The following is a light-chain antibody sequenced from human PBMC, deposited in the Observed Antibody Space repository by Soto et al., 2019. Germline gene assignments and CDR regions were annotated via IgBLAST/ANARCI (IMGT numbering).Light chain of an antibody. J-gene: IGKJ5*01. V-gene: IGKV3D-15*01. CDR2: GAS. Sequence: IGMTQSAAALSVSPGDRATLSCRASQSVTSNLAWYQQKPGQAPRLLIYGASTRATDIPARFSGSGSGTEFTLTISGLQSEDFAVYYCQQYNSWPPITFGQGTRLEIK. CDR1: QSVTSN. CDR3: QQYNSWPPIT.